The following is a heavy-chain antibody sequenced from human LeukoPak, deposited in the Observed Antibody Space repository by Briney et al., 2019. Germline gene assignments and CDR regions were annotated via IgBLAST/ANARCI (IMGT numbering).Heavy chain of an antibody. CDR3: ATDLYYYDSSGYLTPFDY. CDR2: INLNSGGT. Sequence: ASVKVSCKASGYTFTGYYMHWVRQAPGQGLEWMGWINLNSGGTNYAQKFQGRVTMTRDTSISTAYMELSRLRSDDTAVYYCATDLYYYDSSGYLTPFDYWGQGTLVTVSS. J-gene: IGHJ4*02. D-gene: IGHD3-22*01. CDR1: GYTFTGYY. V-gene: IGHV1-2*02.